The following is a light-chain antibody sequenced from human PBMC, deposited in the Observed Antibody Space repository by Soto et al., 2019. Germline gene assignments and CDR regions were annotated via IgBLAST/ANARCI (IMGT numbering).Light chain of an antibody. CDR2: GNS. J-gene: IGLJ1*01. CDR3: QSYDSSLSGYV. CDR1: SSNIRAGYG. Sequence: QSVLTQPPSVSGAPGQRVTISCTGSSSNIRAGYGVHWYQQLPGTAPKLLIYGNSNRPSGVPDRFSGSKSGTSASLAITGLQAEDEADYYSQSYDSSLSGYVFGTGTKVTVL. V-gene: IGLV1-40*01.